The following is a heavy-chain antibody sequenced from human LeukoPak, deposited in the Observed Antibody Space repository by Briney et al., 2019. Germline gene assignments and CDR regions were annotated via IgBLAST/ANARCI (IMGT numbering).Heavy chain of an antibody. D-gene: IGHD1-26*01. CDR3: TRVGVEATEFDY. J-gene: IGHJ4*02. V-gene: IGHV4-31*03. Sequence: SQTLSLTCTVSGGSISSGGYYWSWIRQHPGKGLEWIGYIYYSGSTYYNPSLKSRVTLSIDKSQNQFSLKLNSVTAADTAVYYCTRVGVEATEFDYWGQGTLVTVSS. CDR1: GGSISSGGYY. CDR2: IYYSGST.